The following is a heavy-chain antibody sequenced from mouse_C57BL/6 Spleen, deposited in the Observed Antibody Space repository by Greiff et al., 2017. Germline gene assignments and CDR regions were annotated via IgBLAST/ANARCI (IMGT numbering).Heavy chain of an antibody. Sequence: QVQLQQPGAALVKPGASVMMSCKASGYTFTSYWITWVKQRPGQGLEWIGDIYPGSGSTNYNEKFKSKATLTVDTSSITAYMQLSSLTSEVSAVYYCARRGFMDYWGQGTSVTVSS. CDR2: IYPGSGST. J-gene: IGHJ4*01. CDR1: GYTFTSYW. CDR3: ARRGFMDY. V-gene: IGHV1-55*01.